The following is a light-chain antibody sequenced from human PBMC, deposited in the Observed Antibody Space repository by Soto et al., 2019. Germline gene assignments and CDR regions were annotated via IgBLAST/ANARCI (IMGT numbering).Light chain of an antibody. J-gene: IGKJ1*01. CDR3: QHSGTSSWT. CDR1: QSVSSRY. Sequence: DIVVTQSPGTLSLSRWERATRSCMTSQSVSSRYLAWYQQEPGQAPRLLIFGASSRATGIPDRFSGSVSGTDGTITISRLEKEDGSVYYCQHSGTSSWTFGQGTKVDIK. V-gene: IGKV3-20*01. CDR2: GAS.